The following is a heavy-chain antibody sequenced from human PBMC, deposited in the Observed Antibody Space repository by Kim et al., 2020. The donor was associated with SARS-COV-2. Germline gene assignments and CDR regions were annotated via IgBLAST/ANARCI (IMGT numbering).Heavy chain of an antibody. J-gene: IGHJ6*02. CDR1: GGSISSGSYY. Sequence: SETLSLTCTVSGGSISSGSYYWSWIRQPAGKGLEWIGRIYTSGSTNYNPSLKSRVTISVDTSKNQFSLKLSSVTAADTAVYYCARVPIYGGNAWDYYYGMDVWGQGTTVTVSS. V-gene: IGHV4-61*02. CDR2: IYTSGST. CDR3: ARVPIYGGNAWDYYYGMDV. D-gene: IGHD4-17*01.